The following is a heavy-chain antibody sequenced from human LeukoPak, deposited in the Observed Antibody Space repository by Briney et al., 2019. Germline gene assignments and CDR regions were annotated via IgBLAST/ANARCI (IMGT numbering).Heavy chain of an antibody. CDR2: VHLDGRT. Sequence: SETLSLTCGFPGGSITTTTCWIWFRRPPGRGRKWIGEVHLDGRTNYNPSLESRLTISVDLSENHISLRLTSVTAADTAVYYCAREGGFYRPLDYSGQGTLVTVSS. CDR3: AREGGFYRPLDY. CDR1: GGSITTTTC. D-gene: IGHD3-3*01. V-gene: IGHV4-4*02. J-gene: IGHJ4*02.